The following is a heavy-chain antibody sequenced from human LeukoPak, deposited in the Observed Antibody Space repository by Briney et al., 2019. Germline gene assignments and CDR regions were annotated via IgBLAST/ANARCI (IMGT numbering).Heavy chain of an antibody. Sequence: GASVKVSCKASGYTFTGYYIHWVRQAPGQGLEWMGWINPNNGGTNYAQKFQGRVTMTRDTSISTAYMELSRLRSDDTAVYYCARGIGVPAAMPFWGQGTLVTVSS. J-gene: IGHJ4*02. V-gene: IGHV1-2*02. D-gene: IGHD2-2*01. CDR2: INPNNGGT. CDR1: GYTFTGYY. CDR3: ARGIGVPAAMPF.